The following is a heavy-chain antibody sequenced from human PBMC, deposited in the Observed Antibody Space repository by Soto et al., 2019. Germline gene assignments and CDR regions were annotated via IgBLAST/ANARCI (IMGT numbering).Heavy chain of an antibody. J-gene: IGHJ6*02. CDR1: GYSFTSYW. Sequence: GESLKISCKGSGYSFTSYWIGWVRQMPGKGLEWTGIIYPGDSDTRYSPSFQGQVTISADKSISTAYLQWSSLKASDTAMYYCARPGFLGYCSSTSCYGDYYYGMDVWGQGTTVTVSS. CDR3: ARPGFLGYCSSTSCYGDYYYGMDV. D-gene: IGHD2-2*01. V-gene: IGHV5-51*01. CDR2: IYPGDSDT.